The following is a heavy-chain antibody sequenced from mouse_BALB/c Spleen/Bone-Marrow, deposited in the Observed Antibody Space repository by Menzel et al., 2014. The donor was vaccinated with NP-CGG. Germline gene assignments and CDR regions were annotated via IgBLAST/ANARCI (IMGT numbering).Heavy chain of an antibody. Sequence: VQLQQSGTVLARPGAAVKMSCKASGYTFSNYWMHWIKQRPGQGLEWIGTIHPGNSDTTYNQKFKGKAKLTAVTSTSTANMELSSLTNEDSAVYYCTTLARNNFDYWSQGTTLTVSS. CDR2: IHPGNSDT. CDR1: GYTFSNYW. V-gene: IGHV1-5*01. CDR3: TTLARNNFDY. D-gene: IGHD3-1*01. J-gene: IGHJ2*01.